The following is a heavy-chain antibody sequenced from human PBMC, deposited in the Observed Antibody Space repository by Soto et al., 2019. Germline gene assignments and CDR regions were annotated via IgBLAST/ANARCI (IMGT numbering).Heavy chain of an antibody. CDR2: ISISSSYI. D-gene: IGHD6-13*01. CDR3: ARDVKYSSSNGGYYYYYMDA. J-gene: IGHJ6*03. CDR1: GFTFSTYA. Sequence: PGGSLRLSCAASGFTFSTYAMNWVRQAPGKGLEWVSTISISSSYIYYADSVKGRFTISRDNAKNTLYLQMNSLRAEDTAVYYCARDVKYSSSNGGYYYYYMDAWGKGTTVTVSS. V-gene: IGHV3-21*01.